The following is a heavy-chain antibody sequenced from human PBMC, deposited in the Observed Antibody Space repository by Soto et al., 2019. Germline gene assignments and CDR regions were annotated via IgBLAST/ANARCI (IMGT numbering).Heavy chain of an antibody. CDR1: GFIFASYA. J-gene: IGHJ3*01. V-gene: IGHV3-23*01. CDR2: ISGSAGTT. D-gene: IGHD2-8*01. Sequence: EVQLSQSGGGWVQPGGSLRLSCSASGFIFASYAMSWVRQAPGKGLEWVSVISGSAGTTDYEGSVTGRFTISRDNSKNTLYLHMNSLKGEDTAVYYCAKNGPAYADALDSWGQGTMVTVSS. CDR3: AKNGPAYADALDS.